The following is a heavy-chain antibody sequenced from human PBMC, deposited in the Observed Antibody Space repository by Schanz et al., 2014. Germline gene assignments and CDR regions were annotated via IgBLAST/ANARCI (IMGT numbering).Heavy chain of an antibody. Sequence: EVQLLESGGTVVQPGGSLRLSCAASGFSFSIFAMTWVRQAPGKGLEWVSDISDSGDSTHYADSVKGRFTISRDNGKKSLYLQMNSLRAEDTAVYYCARLDSSSWYPRYWGQGTLVTVSS. CDR3: ARLDSSSWYPRY. CDR2: ISDSGDST. V-gene: IGHV3-48*01. D-gene: IGHD6-13*01. J-gene: IGHJ4*02. CDR1: GFSFSIFA.